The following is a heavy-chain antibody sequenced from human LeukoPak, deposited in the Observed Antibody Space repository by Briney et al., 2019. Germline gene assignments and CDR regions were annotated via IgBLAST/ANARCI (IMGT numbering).Heavy chain of an antibody. CDR3: ARVAIGYCSSTSCSPFDY. CDR1: GGTFSSYA. D-gene: IGHD2-2*01. J-gene: IGHJ4*02. CDR2: IIPIFGTA. V-gene: IGHV1-69*13. Sequence: SVKVSCKASGGTFSSYAISWVRQAPGQGLEWMGGIIPIFGTANYAQKFQGRVTITADESTSTAYMELSSLRSEDTAVYYCARVAIGYCSSTSCSPFDYWGQGTLVTVSS.